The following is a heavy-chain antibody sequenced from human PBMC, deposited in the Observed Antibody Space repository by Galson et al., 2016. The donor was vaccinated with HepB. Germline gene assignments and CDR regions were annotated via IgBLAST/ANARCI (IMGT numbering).Heavy chain of an antibody. J-gene: IGHJ4*02. CDR1: GYRFATYW. CDR2: IYPGDSET. CDR3: ARRACREGCAIDF. Sequence: QSGAEVKKPGESLTVSCESSGYRFATYWIAWVRQMPGKGLEWMGLIYPGDSETAYSPSFQGQVTLPVDKSINTAYLRWSSLQASDSAMYYCARRACREGCAIDFWGQGTPVTVSS. V-gene: IGHV5-51*01.